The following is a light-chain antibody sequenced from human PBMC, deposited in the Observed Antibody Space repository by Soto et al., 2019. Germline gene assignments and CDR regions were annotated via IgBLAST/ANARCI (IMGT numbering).Light chain of an antibody. CDR1: SSDVGSYNL. CDR3: CSYAGSSTLYV. V-gene: IGLV2-23*02. Sequence: ALTQPASVSGSPGQSITISCTGTSSDVGSYNLVSWYQQHPGKAPKLMIYEVSKRPSGVPNRFSGSKSGNTASLTISGLQAEDEADYYCCSYAGSSTLYVFGTGTKVTVL. CDR2: EVS. J-gene: IGLJ1*01.